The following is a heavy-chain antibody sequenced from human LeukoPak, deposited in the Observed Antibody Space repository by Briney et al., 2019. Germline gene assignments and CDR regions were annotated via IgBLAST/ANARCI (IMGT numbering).Heavy chain of an antibody. CDR1: GGSISSSIHY. V-gene: IGHV4-39*01. Sequence: SETLSLTCTASGGSISSSIHYWGWIRQPPGKGPEWIGTIHYTGTTFYNPSLKSRVTISVDTSKNQFSLRLSSVTAADTAVYYCAGQLSGSYQWTFDYWGQGALVTVSS. CDR2: IHYTGTT. CDR3: AGQLSGSYQWTFDY. J-gene: IGHJ4*02. D-gene: IGHD1-26*01.